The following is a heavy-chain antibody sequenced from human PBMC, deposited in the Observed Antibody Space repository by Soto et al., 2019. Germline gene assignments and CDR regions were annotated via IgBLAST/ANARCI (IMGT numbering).Heavy chain of an antibody. CDR2: IWYDGSNK. V-gene: IGHV3-33*01. Sequence: GGSLRLSCAASGFTFSSYGMHWVRQAPGKGLEWVAVIWYDGSNKYYADSVKGRFTISRDNSKNTLYLQMNSLRAEDTAVYYCARHVDSGDDRGDYYYYYMDVWGQGTTVTVSS. J-gene: IGHJ6*03. CDR3: ARHVDSGDDRGDYYYYYMDV. CDR1: GFTFSSYG. D-gene: IGHD5-12*01.